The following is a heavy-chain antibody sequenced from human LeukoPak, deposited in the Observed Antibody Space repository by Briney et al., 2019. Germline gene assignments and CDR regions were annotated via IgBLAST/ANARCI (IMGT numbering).Heavy chain of an antibody. J-gene: IGHJ4*02. CDR3: ARDLTGGDYDILTGLGDY. V-gene: IGHV3-66*01. CDR1: GITVSNNY. CDR2: IYSDGTT. D-gene: IGHD3-9*01. Sequence: GGSLRLSCAASGITVSNNYMSWVRQAPGKGLEWVSVIYSDGTTYYADSVKGRFTISRDNSKNTVYLQMNSLRAEDTAVYYCARDLTGGDYDILTGLGDYWGQGTLVTVSS.